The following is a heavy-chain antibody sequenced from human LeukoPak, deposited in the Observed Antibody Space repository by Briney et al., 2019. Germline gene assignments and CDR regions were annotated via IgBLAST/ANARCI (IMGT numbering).Heavy chain of an antibody. D-gene: IGHD3-22*01. Sequence: SETLSLTCAVYGGSFSSYYWSWIRQPPGKGLEWIGYIYYSGSTNYNPSLKSRVTISVDTSKNQFSLKLSSVTAADTAVYYCARLYYYDSSGYFDRPPDAFDIWGQGTMVTVSS. V-gene: IGHV4-59*01. CDR3: ARLYYYDSSGYFDRPPDAFDI. CDR1: GGSFSSYY. J-gene: IGHJ3*02. CDR2: IYYSGST.